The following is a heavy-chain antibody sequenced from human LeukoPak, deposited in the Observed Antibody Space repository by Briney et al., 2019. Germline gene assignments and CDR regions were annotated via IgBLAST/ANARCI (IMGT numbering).Heavy chain of an antibody. J-gene: IGHJ6*02. D-gene: IGHD2-2*01. CDR2: ISGSGGST. CDR1: GITFSSYA. V-gene: IGHV3-23*01. Sequence: PGGSLRLSCAASGITFSSYAMSWVRQAPGKGLEWVSGISGSGGSTYYADSEKGRFTISRDNSKNTLYLQMNSLRAEDTAVYYCAKWGIVVVPAASVWGQGTTVTVSS. CDR3: AKWGIVVVPAASV.